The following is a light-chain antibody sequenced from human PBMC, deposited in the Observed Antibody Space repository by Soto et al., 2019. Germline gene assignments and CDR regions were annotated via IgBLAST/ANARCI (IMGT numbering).Light chain of an antibody. Sequence: IVMNKSRSSLYASVGYRVTITCEASHDIRKYLNWYQQKPGKAPKLLIYDASNMETGVPSRFTGSGSGTDFTFTISSLQPEDIATYYCQQYEIFPITFGQGPRLEIK. CDR3: QQYEIFPIT. V-gene: IGKV1-33*01. CDR2: DAS. CDR1: HDIRKY. J-gene: IGKJ5*01.